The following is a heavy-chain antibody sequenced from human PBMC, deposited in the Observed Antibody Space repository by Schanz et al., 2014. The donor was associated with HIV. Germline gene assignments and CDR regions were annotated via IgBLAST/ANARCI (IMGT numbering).Heavy chain of an antibody. CDR2: ISESGRYT. D-gene: IGHD3-22*01. CDR1: GLTFSDYA. CDR3: AKPEYDSRGSSQSHFDY. V-gene: IGHV3-23*01. Sequence: EVQLLESGGGLVQPGGSLRLSCAASGLTFSDYAMTWVRQGAGKGLEWVSTISESGRYTYYADSVKGRFTISRDNSKNTLYLQMTTLRTEDTAVYYCAKPEYDSRGSSQSHFDYWGQGTLVTVSS. J-gene: IGHJ4*02.